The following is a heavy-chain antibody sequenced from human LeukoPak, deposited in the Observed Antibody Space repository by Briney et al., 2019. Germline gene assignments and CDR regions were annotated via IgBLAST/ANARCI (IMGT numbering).Heavy chain of an antibody. D-gene: IGHD6-13*01. CDR1: GYTFTSYG. CDR2: ISAYNGNT. CDR3: AGNGGGIAAAGTGYDY. V-gene: IGHV1-18*01. J-gene: IGHJ4*02. Sequence: ASVKVSCKASGYTFTSYGISWVRQAPGQGLEWMGWISAYNGNTNYAQKLQGRVTMTTDTSTSTAYMELRSLRSDDTAVYYCAGNGGGIAAAGTGYDYWGQGTLVTVSS.